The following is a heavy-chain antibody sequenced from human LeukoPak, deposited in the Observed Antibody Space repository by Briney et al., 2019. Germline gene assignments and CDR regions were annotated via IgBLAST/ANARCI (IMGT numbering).Heavy chain of an antibody. CDR3: ARLPYYYDNSGFRDYHYYMDV. D-gene: IGHD3-22*01. V-gene: IGHV4-59*08. Sequence: SETLSLTRTVSGDSISRYYWTWIRQPPGKGLEWIGYMFYSGSTTYNPSLKSRITISVDTSKNQFSLKLRSVTAADTAVYYCARLPYYYDNSGFRDYHYYMDVWGKGTTVNVFS. CDR1: GDSISRYY. J-gene: IGHJ6*03. CDR2: MFYSGST.